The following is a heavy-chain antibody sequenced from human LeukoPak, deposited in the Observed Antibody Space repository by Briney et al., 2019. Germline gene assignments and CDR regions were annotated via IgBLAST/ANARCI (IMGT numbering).Heavy chain of an antibody. CDR2: ISSSSSYI. D-gene: IGHD4/OR15-4a*01. Sequence: GGSLRLSCAASGFTFSSYSMNWVRQAPGKGLEWVSSISSSSSYIYYADSVKGRCTISRDNAKNSLYLQMNSLRAEDTAVYYCARAAVRTNAFDIWGQGTMVTVSS. J-gene: IGHJ3*02. CDR3: ARAAVRTNAFDI. CDR1: GFTFSSYS. V-gene: IGHV3-21*01.